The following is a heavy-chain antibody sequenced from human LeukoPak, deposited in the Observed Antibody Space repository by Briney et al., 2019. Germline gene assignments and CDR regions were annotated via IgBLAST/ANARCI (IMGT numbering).Heavy chain of an antibody. D-gene: IGHD3-22*01. V-gene: IGHV1-18*01. J-gene: IGHJ6*02. CDR2: ISAYNGNT. Sequence: ASVKVSCKASGYTFTSDGISWVRQAPGQGLEWMGWISAYNGNTNYAQKLQGRVTMTTDTSTSTAYMELRSLRSDDTAVYYCARDGVWGYYDSSGYSYYGMDVWGQGTTVTVSS. CDR1: GYTFTSDG. CDR3: ARDGVWGYYDSSGYSYYGMDV.